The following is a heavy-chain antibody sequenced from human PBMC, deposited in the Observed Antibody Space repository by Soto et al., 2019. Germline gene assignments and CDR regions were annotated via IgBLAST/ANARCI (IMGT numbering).Heavy chain of an antibody. CDR3: AGSVAGNYNWFDP. CDR2: INSDGSST. V-gene: IGHV3-74*01. CDR1: GFTFSSYW. D-gene: IGHD6-19*01. Sequence: EVQLVESGGGLVQPGGSLRLSCAASGFTFSSYWMHWVRQAPGKGLVWVSRINSDGSSTSYADSVKGRFTISRDNAKNTLYLQMNSLRAEDTAVYYCAGSVAGNYNWFDPWGQGTLVTVSS. J-gene: IGHJ5*02.